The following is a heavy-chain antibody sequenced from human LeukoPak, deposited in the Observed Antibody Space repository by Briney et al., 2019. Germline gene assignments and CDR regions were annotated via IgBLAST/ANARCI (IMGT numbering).Heavy chain of an antibody. CDR3: ARTNIAVAGTYYYYYGMDV. CDR1: GYTFTSYA. D-gene: IGHD6-19*01. CDR2: INAGNGNT. Sequence: ASVKVSCKASGYTFTSYAMHWVRQAPGQRLEWMGWINAGNGNTKYSQKFQGRVTITRDTSASTAYMELSSLRSEDTAVYYCARTNIAVAGTYYYYYGMDVWGQGTTVTVSS. J-gene: IGHJ6*02. V-gene: IGHV1-3*01.